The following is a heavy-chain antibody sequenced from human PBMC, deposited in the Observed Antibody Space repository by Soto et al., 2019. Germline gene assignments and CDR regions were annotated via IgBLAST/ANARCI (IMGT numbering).Heavy chain of an antibody. CDR3: AKVISVATILNE. CDR1: GFSFSTYA. V-gene: IGHV3-23*01. D-gene: IGHD5-12*01. J-gene: IGHJ4*02. Sequence: EVQLLESGGGLVQPGGSLRLSCAASGFSFSTYAMNWVRQAPGKGLEWVSGISNTGGSTHYTDSVKGRLTISRDNSKNTLYLQMNSLRAEDTAVYYCAKVISVATILNEWGQGILVTVSS. CDR2: ISNTGGST.